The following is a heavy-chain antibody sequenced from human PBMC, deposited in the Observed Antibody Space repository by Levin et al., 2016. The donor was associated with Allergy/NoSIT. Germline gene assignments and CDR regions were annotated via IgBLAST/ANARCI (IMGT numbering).Heavy chain of an antibody. Sequence: GVLKISCAASGFTFSSYWMHWVRQAPGKGLVWVSRINSDGSSTSYADSVKGRFTISRDNAKNTLYLQMNSLRAEDTAVYYCARDRSRCGGDCYSPPFFDYWGQGTLVTVSS. CDR1: GFTFSSYW. D-gene: IGHD2-21*02. CDR3: ARDRSRCGGDCYSPPFFDY. CDR2: INSDGSST. J-gene: IGHJ4*02. V-gene: IGHV3-74*01.